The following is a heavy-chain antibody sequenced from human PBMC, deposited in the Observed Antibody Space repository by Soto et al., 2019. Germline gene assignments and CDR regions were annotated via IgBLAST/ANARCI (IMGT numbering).Heavy chain of an antibody. CDR1: GFTFSSYG. Sequence: QVQLVESGGGVVQPGRSLRLSCAASGFTFSSYGMHWVRQAPGKGLEWVAVISYDGSNYYADSVKGRFTISRDNSKNTLYLQMNSLRAEDTAIYDCAKDYSGPADYWGQGTLVTVSS. D-gene: IGHD5-12*01. J-gene: IGHJ4*02. CDR3: AKDYSGPADY. CDR2: ISYDGSN. V-gene: IGHV3-30*18.